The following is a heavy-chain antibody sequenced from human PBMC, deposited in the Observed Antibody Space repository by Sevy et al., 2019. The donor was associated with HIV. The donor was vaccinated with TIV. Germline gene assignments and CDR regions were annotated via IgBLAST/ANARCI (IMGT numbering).Heavy chain of an antibody. J-gene: IGHJ6*02. CDR3: ARDCSSTSCLWGMDV. D-gene: IGHD2-2*01. CDR1: GFTFSSYW. V-gene: IGHV3-7*03. CDR2: IKVDGSEK. Sequence: GGSLRLSCAASGFTFSSYWMSWVRQAPGKGLEWVANIKVDGSEKYYVDSVKGRFTISRDNAKNSLYLQMNSLRGEDTAVYYCARDCSSTSCLWGMDVWGQGTTVTVSS.